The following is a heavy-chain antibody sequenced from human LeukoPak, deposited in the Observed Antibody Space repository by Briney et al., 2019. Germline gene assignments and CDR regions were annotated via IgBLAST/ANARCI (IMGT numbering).Heavy chain of an antibody. J-gene: IGHJ6*02. CDR1: GGSISGYY. V-gene: IGHV4-4*07. CDR3: ARDSPYYDFWSVIHNYYYYGMDV. D-gene: IGHD3-3*01. Sequence: PSETLSLTCTVSGGSISGYYWSWIRQPAGKGLEWIGRIYTSGSTNYNPSLKSRVTMSVDTSKNQFSLKLSSVTAADTAVYYCARDSPYYDFWSVIHNYYYYGMDVWGQGTTVTVSS. CDR2: IYTSGST.